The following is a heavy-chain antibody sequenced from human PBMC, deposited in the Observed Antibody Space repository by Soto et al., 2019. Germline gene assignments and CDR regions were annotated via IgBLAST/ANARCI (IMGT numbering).Heavy chain of an antibody. Sequence: TLSLTCTGSGCSISSDGNYWSWIRQHPEKGLEWIGHIYHSGNNYYNPSLKSRVTISVDTSKNQFSLKLSSVTAADTAVYYCARYASTSWHYFDYWGQGTLVTVSS. D-gene: IGHD6-13*01. CDR2: IYHSGNN. V-gene: IGHV4-31*03. CDR3: ARYASTSWHYFDY. J-gene: IGHJ4*02. CDR1: GCSISSDGNY.